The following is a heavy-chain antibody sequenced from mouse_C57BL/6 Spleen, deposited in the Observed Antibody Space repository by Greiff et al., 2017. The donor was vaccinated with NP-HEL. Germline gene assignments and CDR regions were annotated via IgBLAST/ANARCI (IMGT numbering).Heavy chain of an antibody. Sequence: VQLQQPGAELVRPGSSVKLSCKASGYTFTSYWMHWVKQRPIQGLEWIGNIDPSDSETHYNQKFKAKATLTVDKSSSTAYMQLSSLTSEDSAGSYCAGDYYGSSPWFAYWGQGTLVTVSA. J-gene: IGHJ3*01. CDR1: GYTFTSYW. V-gene: IGHV1-52*01. CDR2: IDPSDSET. CDR3: AGDYYGSSPWFAY. D-gene: IGHD1-1*01.